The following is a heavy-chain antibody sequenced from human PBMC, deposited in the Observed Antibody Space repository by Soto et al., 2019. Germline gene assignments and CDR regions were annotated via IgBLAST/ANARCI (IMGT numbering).Heavy chain of an antibody. J-gene: IGHJ4*02. CDR1: GFTFSSYG. CDR2: IWYDGSNN. V-gene: IGHV3-33*01. D-gene: IGHD6-13*01. CDR3: ARFSSSWYGKIDY. Sequence: QVQLVESGGGVVQPGKSLRLSCAASGFTFSSYGMHWVRQAPGKGLEWVAVIWYDGSNNYYADSVKGRFTISRDNSKNPLYLQMNSLRAEDMAVYYCARFSSSWYGKIDYWGQGTLVTVSS.